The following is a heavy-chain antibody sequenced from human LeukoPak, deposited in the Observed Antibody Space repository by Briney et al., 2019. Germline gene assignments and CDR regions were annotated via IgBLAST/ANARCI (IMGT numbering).Heavy chain of an antibody. J-gene: IGHJ4*02. V-gene: IGHV4-39*07. CDR2: IYHSGST. CDR3: ARGRSLDY. CDR1: GGSIRSTSYY. D-gene: IGHD4-17*01. Sequence: PSETLSLTCTVSGGSIRSTSYYWGWIRQPPGKGLEWIGSIYHSGSTYYNPSLKSRVTISVDTSKNQFSLKLSSVTAADTAVYYCARGRSLDYWGQGTLVTVSS.